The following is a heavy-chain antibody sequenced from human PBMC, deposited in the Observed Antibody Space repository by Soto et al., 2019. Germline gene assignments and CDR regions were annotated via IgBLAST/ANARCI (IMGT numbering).Heavy chain of an antibody. V-gene: IGHV4-59*01. J-gene: IGHJ6*02. CDR3: ARWGVPAAMPGIYGMDV. CDR2: IYYSGST. CDR1: DGSISSYY. D-gene: IGHD2-2*01. Sequence: SETLSLTCTVADGSISSYYWSWIRKQPGKGLEWIGYIYYSGSTNYNPSLKSRVTISVDTSKNQFSLKLSSVTAADTAVYYCARWGVPAAMPGIYGMDVWGQGTTVTVSS.